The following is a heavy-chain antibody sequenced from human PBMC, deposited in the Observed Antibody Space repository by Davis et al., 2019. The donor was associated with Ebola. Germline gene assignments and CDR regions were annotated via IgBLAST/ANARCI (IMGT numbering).Heavy chain of an antibody. CDR3: ARGGHTWNYVPSPIDY. CDR2: ISTDNGNS. D-gene: IGHD1-7*01. J-gene: IGHJ4*02. Sequence: ASVKVSCKTSGYTFTSFGITWVRQAPGQGLEWMGWISTDNGNSNYEQKFQGRVTMTTDTSTSTAYMELRSLRSDDTAVYYCARGGHTWNYVPSPIDYWGQGALVTVSS. CDR1: GYTFTSFG. V-gene: IGHV1-18*01.